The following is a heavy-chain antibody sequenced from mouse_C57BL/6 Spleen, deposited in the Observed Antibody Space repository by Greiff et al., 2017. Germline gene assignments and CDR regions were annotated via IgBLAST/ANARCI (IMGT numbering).Heavy chain of an antibody. CDR2: ISYDGSN. CDR3: ARSSRAMDY. J-gene: IGHJ4*01. V-gene: IGHV3-6*01. Sequence: VQLQQSGPGLVKPSQSLSLTCSVTGYSITSGYYWNWIRQFPGNKLEWMGYISYDGSNNYNPSLKNRISITRDTSKNQFFLKLNSVTTEDTATYYCARSSRAMDYWGQGTSVTVSS. D-gene: IGHD3-3*01. CDR1: GYSITSGYY.